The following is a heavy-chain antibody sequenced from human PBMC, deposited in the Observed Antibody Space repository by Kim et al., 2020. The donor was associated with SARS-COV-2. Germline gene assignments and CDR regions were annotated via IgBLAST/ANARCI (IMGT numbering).Heavy chain of an antibody. Sequence: GGSLRLSCAASGFTFSSYGMHWVRQAPGKGLEWVAVISYDGSNKYYADSVKGRFTISRDNSKNTLYLQMNSLRAEDTAVYYCAKDRQWLAWYWGQGTLVTVSS. CDR3: AKDRQWLAWY. CDR1: GFTFSSYG. J-gene: IGHJ4*02. D-gene: IGHD6-19*01. CDR2: ISYDGSNK. V-gene: IGHV3-30*18.